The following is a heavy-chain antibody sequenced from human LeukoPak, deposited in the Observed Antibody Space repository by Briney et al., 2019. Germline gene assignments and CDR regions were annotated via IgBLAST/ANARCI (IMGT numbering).Heavy chain of an antibody. CDR1: GGSITSTNW. J-gene: IGHJ4*02. D-gene: IGHD2-8*01. V-gene: IGHV4-4*02. CDR3: SRENGAFSPFGY. CDR2: VSLSGLT. Sequence: SETLSLTCGVSGGSITSTNWWSWVRQPPGQGLEWIGEVSLSGLTNYNPSLSSRVIMALDTSKDHLSLHLTSVTAADTAVYYCSRENGAFSPFGYWGQGYLVTVLS.